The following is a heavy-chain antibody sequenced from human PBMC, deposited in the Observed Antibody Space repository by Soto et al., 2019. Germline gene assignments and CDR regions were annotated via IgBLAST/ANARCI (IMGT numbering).Heavy chain of an antibody. CDR2: ISSSESTI. V-gene: IGHV3-11*04. Sequence: GGSLRLSCAASGFTFSDYYMNWIRQAPGKGLEWVSYISSSESTIYYADSVKGRFTISRDNAKNSLYLQMNSLRAEDTAVYYCARRRQLDFDYWGQGTLVTVSS. D-gene: IGHD6-13*01. CDR3: ARRRQLDFDY. J-gene: IGHJ4*02. CDR1: GFTFSDYY.